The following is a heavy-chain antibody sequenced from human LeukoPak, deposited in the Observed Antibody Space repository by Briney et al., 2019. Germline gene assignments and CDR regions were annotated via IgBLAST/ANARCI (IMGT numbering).Heavy chain of an antibody. D-gene: IGHD5-18*01. Sequence: GGSLRLSCAASGFTFSSYSMNWVRQAPGKGLEWVSGISWNSGSIGYADSVKGRFTISRDNAKNSLYLQMNSLRAEDTALYYCAKVDGYSYGYFDYWGQGTLVTVSS. V-gene: IGHV3-9*01. CDR3: AKVDGYSYGYFDY. CDR1: GFTFSSYS. CDR2: ISWNSGSI. J-gene: IGHJ4*02.